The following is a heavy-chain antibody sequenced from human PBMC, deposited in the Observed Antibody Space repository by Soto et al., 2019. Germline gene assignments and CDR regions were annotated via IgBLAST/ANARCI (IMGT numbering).Heavy chain of an antibody. V-gene: IGHV1-2*04. CDR3: ARAGKLLWFANYGMDA. D-gene: IGHD3-10*01. CDR2: INPNSGGT. J-gene: IGHJ6*02. Sequence: ASVKVSCKASGYTFTGYYMHWVRQAPGQGLEWMGWINPNSGGTNYAQKFQGWVTMTRDTSISTAYMELSRLRSDDTAVYYCARAGKLLWFANYGMDAWGQGTTVTVSS. CDR1: GYTFTGYY.